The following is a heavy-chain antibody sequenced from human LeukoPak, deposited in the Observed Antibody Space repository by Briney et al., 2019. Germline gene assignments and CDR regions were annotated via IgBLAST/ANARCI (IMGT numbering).Heavy chain of an antibody. J-gene: IGHJ4*02. D-gene: IGHD3-22*01. V-gene: IGHV3-7*01. CDR2: IKQDGSEK. CDR3: ARESSYDSSGYYFPNHDY. Sequence: GGSLRLSCAASGFTFSSYWMSWVRQAPGKGLEWVANIKQDGSEKYYVDSVKGRFTISRDNAKNSLYLQMNSLRAEDTAVYYCARESSYDSSGYYFPNHDYWGQGTPVTVSS. CDR1: GFTFSSYW.